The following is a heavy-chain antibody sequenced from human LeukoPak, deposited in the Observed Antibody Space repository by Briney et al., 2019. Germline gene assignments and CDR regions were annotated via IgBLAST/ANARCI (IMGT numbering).Heavy chain of an antibody. CDR3: ARGPGIGHCSSTSCYRFDY. D-gene: IGHD2-2*01. CDR1: GGSFSGYY. Sequence: PSETLSLTCAVYGGSFSGYYWSWIRQPPGKGLEWIGEINHSGSTNYNPSLKSRVTISVDTSKNQFSLKLSSVTAADTAVYYCARGPGIGHCSSTSCYRFDYWGQGTLVTVSS. J-gene: IGHJ4*02. V-gene: IGHV4-34*01. CDR2: INHSGST.